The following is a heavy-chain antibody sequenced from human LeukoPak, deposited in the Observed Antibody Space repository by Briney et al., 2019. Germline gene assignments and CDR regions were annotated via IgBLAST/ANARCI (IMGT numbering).Heavy chain of an antibody. CDR3: ASPNGSGSYYNGAFDI. V-gene: IGHV1-69*13. J-gene: IGHJ3*02. D-gene: IGHD3-10*01. CDR2: IIPIFGTA. CDR1: GGTFSSYA. Sequence: SVKVSCKASGGTFSSYAISWVRQAPGQGLEWMGGIIPIFGTANYAQKFQGRVTITADESTSTAYMELSSLRSEDTAVYYCASPNGSGSYYNGAFDIWGQGTMVTVSS.